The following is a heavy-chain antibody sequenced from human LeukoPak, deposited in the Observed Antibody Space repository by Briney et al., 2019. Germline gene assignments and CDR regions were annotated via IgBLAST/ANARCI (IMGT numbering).Heavy chain of an antibody. CDR1: GGSISSYY. J-gene: IGHJ4*02. Sequence: SETLSLTRTVSGGSISSYYWSWIRQPPGKGLEWIGYIYYSGSTNYNPSLKSRVTISVDTSKNQFSLKLSSVTAADTAVYYCARGTNYYDSSGYLFFDYWGQGTLVTVSS. CDR3: ARGTNYYDSSGYLFFDY. CDR2: IYYSGST. D-gene: IGHD3-22*01. V-gene: IGHV4-59*01.